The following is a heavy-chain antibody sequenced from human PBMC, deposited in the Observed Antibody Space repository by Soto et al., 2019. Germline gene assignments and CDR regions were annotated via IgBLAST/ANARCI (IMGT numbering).Heavy chain of an antibody. D-gene: IGHD1-26*01. CDR3: ASHSGSSPEGRYYYGMDV. V-gene: IGHV1-69*12. CDR1: GGTFSSYA. Sequence: QVQLVQSGAEVKKPGSSVKVSCMASGGTFSSYAISWVRQAPGQGLEWMGGIIPIFGTADYAQKFQGRVTITADESTSTAYMELSSLRSEDTAVYYCASHSGSSPEGRYYYGMDVWGQGTTVTVSS. CDR2: IIPIFGTA. J-gene: IGHJ6*02.